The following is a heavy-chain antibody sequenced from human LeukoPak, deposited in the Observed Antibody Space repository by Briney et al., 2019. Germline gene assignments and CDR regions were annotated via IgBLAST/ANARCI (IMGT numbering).Heavy chain of an antibody. J-gene: IGHJ6*02. CDR1: GGSFSGYY. CDR2: INHSGST. CDR3: AGVPDNYYYYGMDV. Sequence: SETLSLTCAVYGGSFSGYYWSWIRQPPGKGLEWIGEINHSGSTNYNPSLKSRVTISVDTSKNQFSLKLSSVTAADTAVYYCAGVPDNYYYYGMDVWGQGTTVTVSS. V-gene: IGHV4-34*01. D-gene: IGHD1-14*01.